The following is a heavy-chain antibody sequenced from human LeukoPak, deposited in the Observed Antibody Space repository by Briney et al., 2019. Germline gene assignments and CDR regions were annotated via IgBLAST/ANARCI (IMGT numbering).Heavy chain of an antibody. CDR2: ITISGHTK. CDR3: ARGDPHADL. Sequence: GGSLRLSCAASGFALSTYEMNWVRQAPGKGLEWIADITISGHTKNYADSVKGRFSISRDNARTSLYLQMHSLRVEDTGVYYCARGDPHADLWGQGTLVTVSS. V-gene: IGHV3-48*03. J-gene: IGHJ5*02. D-gene: IGHD5-24*01. CDR1: GFALSTYE.